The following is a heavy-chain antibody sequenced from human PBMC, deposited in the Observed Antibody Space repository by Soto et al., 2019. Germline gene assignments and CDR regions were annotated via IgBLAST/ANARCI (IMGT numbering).Heavy chain of an antibody. CDR2: IYPGDSDT. D-gene: IGHD3-10*01. V-gene: IGHV5-51*01. J-gene: IGHJ6*02. CDR3: ARHSFRGLSYYCYGMDV. Sequence: GESLKISCKGSGYSFTSYWIGWVRQMPGKGLEWMGIIYPGDSDTRYSPSFQGQVTISADKSISTAYLQWSSLKASDTAMYYCARHSFRGLSYYCYGMDVWGQGTTVTVSS. CDR1: GYSFTSYW.